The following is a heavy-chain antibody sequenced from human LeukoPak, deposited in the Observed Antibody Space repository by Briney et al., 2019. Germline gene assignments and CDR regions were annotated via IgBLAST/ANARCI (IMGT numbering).Heavy chain of an antibody. J-gene: IGHJ5*02. V-gene: IGHV3-21*01. Sequence: GGSLRLSCAASGFTFSSYSMNWVRQAPGKGLEWVSSISSSSSYIYYADSVKGRFTISRDNAKNSLYLQMNSLRAEDTAVYYCARDQVVTIFGVVIGNHNWFDPWGQGTLVTVSS. CDR1: GFTFSSYS. CDR3: ARDQVVTIFGVVIGNHNWFDP. D-gene: IGHD3-3*01. CDR2: ISSSSSYI.